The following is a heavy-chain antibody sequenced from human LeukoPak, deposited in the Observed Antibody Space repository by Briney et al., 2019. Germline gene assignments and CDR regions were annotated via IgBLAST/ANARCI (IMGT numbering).Heavy chain of an antibody. D-gene: IGHD3-16*01. V-gene: IGHV3-23*01. CDR1: GFIFTNYA. Sequence: GGSLRLSCAASGFIFTNYAITWVRQAPGKGLEWVSAISGSGGSTYYGDSVKGRFTISRDNSKNTVYLQMNSLRAEDTAVYYCAKGLWTFDCWGQGTLVIASS. CDR2: ISGSGGST. J-gene: IGHJ4*02. CDR3: AKGLWTFDC.